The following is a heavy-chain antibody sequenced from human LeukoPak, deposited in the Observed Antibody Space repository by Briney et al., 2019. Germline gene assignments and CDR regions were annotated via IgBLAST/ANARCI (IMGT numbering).Heavy chain of an antibody. J-gene: IGHJ4*02. V-gene: IGHV3-20*04. CDR1: GFTFDDYG. CDR2: INWNGGST. D-gene: IGHD3-22*01. CDR3: ARDGDPLNYYDSSGYMRY. Sequence: GGSLRLSCAASGFTFDDYGMSWVRRAPEKGLEWVSGINWNGGSTGYADSVKGRFTISRDNAKNSLYLQMNSLRAEDTALYYCARDGDPLNYYDSSGYMRYWGQGTLVTVSS.